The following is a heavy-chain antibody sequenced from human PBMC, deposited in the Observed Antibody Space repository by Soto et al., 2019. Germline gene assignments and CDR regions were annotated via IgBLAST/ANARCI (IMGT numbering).Heavy chain of an antibody. V-gene: IGHV3-21*06. CDR2: ISSTTNYI. CDR3: ARESEDLTSNFDY. CDR1: GFTFTRYS. Sequence: GGSLRLSCAASGFTFTRYSMNLVRQAPGKGREWVSSISSTTNYIYYGDSMKGRFTISRDDAKNSLYLEMNSLRAEDTAVYYCARESEDLTSNFDYWGQGTLVTVSS. J-gene: IGHJ4*02.